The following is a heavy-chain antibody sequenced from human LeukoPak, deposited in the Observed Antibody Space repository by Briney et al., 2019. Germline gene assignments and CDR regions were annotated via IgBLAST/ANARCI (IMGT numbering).Heavy chain of an antibody. V-gene: IGHV4-39*01. CDR3: ASFFVWSGYSFFDY. D-gene: IGHD3-3*01. CDR2: IYYSGST. Sequence: SETLSLTCTVSGGSISSSSYYWGWIRQPPGKGLEWIGSIYYSGSTYYNPSLKSRVTISVDTSKNQFSLKLSSVTAADTAVYYCASFFVWSGYSFFDYWGQGTLVTVSS. J-gene: IGHJ4*02. CDR1: GGSISSSSYY.